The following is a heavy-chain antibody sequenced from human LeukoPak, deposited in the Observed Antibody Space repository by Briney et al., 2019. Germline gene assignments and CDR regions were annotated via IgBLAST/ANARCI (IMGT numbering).Heavy chain of an antibody. V-gene: IGHV3-30-3*01. CDR1: GFTLSSYA. Sequence: PGRSLRLSCAASGFTLSSYAMHWVRQAPGKGLEWVAVISYDGSNKYYADSVKGRFTISRDNSKNTLYLQMNSLRAEDTAVYYCARGLDYGDYGTLDYWGQGTLVTVSS. D-gene: IGHD4-17*01. CDR3: ARGLDYGDYGTLDY. CDR2: ISYDGSNK. J-gene: IGHJ4*02.